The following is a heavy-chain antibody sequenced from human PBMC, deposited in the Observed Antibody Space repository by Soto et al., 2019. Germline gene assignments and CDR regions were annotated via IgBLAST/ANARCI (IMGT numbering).Heavy chain of an antibody. CDR2: IYYTGRT. CDR3: ARDLPFNY. Sequence: SETLSLTCTVSGDSISGYYWSWIRQAPGKGLEWIGYIYYTGRTDYNPSLKSRVTMSVDTSKNQFSLKLSSVTAADTAVYYCARDLPFNYWGQGTLVTVSS. J-gene: IGHJ4*02. V-gene: IGHV4-59*12. CDR1: GDSISGYY.